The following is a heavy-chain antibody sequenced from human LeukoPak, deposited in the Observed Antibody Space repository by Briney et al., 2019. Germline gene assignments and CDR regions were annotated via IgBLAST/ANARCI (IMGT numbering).Heavy chain of an antibody. V-gene: IGHV3-23*01. CDR1: GFTFSNYA. J-gene: IGHJ4*02. CDR2: ISVSGDST. CDR3: ANLDYGGNSGFDY. Sequence: QPGGSLRLSCAASGFTFSNYAMSWVRQAPGKGLEWVSGISVSGDSTYYADSVKGRFTISRDNSKHTLYLQMNSLRAEDTAVYYCANLDYGGNSGFDYWGQGTLVTVSS. D-gene: IGHD4-23*01.